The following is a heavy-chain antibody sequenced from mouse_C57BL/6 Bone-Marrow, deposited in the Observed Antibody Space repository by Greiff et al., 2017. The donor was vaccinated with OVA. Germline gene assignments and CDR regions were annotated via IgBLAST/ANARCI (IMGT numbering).Heavy chain of an antibody. D-gene: IGHD1-1*01. V-gene: IGHV1-64*01. CDR2: IHPNSGST. J-gene: IGHJ3*01. CDR3: AKSKDYYGRSPFAY. Sequence: VQLQQPGAELVKPGASVKLSCKASGYTFTSYWMHWVKQRPGQGLEWIGMIHPNSGSTNYNEKFKSKATLTVDKSSSTAYMQLSSLTSEDSAVYTCAKSKDYYGRSPFAYWGQGTLVTVSA. CDR1: GYTFTSYW.